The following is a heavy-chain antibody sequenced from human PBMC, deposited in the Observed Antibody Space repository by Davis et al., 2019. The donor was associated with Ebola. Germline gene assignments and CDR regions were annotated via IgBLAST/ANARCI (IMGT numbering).Heavy chain of an antibody. V-gene: IGHV1-69*13. J-gene: IGHJ6*02. D-gene: IGHD4-11*01. CDR2: IIPIFGTA. Sequence: SVKVSCKASGYTFTSYYMHWVRQAPGQGLEWMGGIIPIFGTANYAQKFQGRVTITADESTSTAYMELSSLRSEDTAVYYCARDLGDYSYYYYYYGMDVWGQGTTVTVSS. CDR1: GYTFTSYY. CDR3: ARDLGDYSYYYYYYGMDV.